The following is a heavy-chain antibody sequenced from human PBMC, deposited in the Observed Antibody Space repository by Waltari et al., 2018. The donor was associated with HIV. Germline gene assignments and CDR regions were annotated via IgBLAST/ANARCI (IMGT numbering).Heavy chain of an antibody. J-gene: IGHJ4*02. CDR3: AKFRGSGSDY. V-gene: IGHV3-23*01. D-gene: IGHD3-10*01. CDR1: GLTFEGYA. CDR2: ISGSGGST. Sequence: EVQLWESGVGVVEPGGCWGLACGGSGLTFEGYAMTWVRLAPGKGLEWVSGISGSGGSTFYADSVKGRFAISRDNSKNTLYLQMNTLRAEDTAVYYCAKFRGSGSDYWGQGAQVTVSS.